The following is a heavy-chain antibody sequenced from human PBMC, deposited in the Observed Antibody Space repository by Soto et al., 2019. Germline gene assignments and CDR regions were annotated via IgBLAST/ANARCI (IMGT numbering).Heavy chain of an antibody. V-gene: IGHV3-11*01. CDR2: ISSGATTI. CDR3: VRDSYYYDSSGLLRMDY. J-gene: IGHJ4*02. CDR1: GFTFSDYY. Sequence: QVQLVESGGGLVKPGGSLRLSCAASGFTFSDYYMTWIRQAPGKGLEWVSYISSGATTIYYADSVKGRFTVSRDNAKNSMYLQMNGLRAEDTAVYYCVRDSYYYDSSGLLRMDYWGQGTLVTVSS. D-gene: IGHD3-22*01.